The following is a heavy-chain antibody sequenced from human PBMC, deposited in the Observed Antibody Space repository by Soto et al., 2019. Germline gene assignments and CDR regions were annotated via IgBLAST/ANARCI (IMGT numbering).Heavy chain of an antibody. CDR2: ISAHNGNT. Sequence: QIHLVQSGAEVKKPGASVKVSCKGSGYGFTTYGITWVRQAPGQGLEWMAWISAHNGNTNSAQKLQGRVTVTRDTSPSTAYMALTRLSSDDTAVYYCARGRYGDYWGQGALVTVSS. V-gene: IGHV1-18*01. CDR1: GYGFTTYG. CDR3: ARGRYGDY. J-gene: IGHJ4*02. D-gene: IGHD1-1*01.